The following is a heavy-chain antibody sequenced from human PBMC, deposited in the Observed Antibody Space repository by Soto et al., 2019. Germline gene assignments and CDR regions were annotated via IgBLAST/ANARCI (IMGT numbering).Heavy chain of an antibody. D-gene: IGHD3-10*01. Sequence: VGSLRLSCAASGFTFSSYWMSWVRQAPGKGLEWVANVNQDGGEKFYVGSVKGRFTVSRDNAMNSLYLQMNSLRAEDTAVYYCARGRPVPYWGQGTLVTVSS. V-gene: IGHV3-7*01. J-gene: IGHJ4*02. CDR1: GFTFSSYW. CDR3: ARGRPVPY. CDR2: VNQDGGEK.